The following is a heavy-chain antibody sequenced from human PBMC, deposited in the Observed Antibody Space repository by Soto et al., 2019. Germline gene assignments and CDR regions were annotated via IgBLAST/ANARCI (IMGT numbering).Heavy chain of an antibody. J-gene: IGHJ5*02. CDR3: GRGIVVGATPQGNPDL. CDR1: GVTFSNYG. Sequence: GGSLRLSCAASGVTFSNYGMHSVRQAPGNGLEWVAVIWYDGSNKYYADSVKGRFTISRDNSKNPQQLRMNSLGAEDTAVCYCGRGIVVGATPQGNPDLWGQGTQVTVCS. V-gene: IGHV3-33*01. CDR2: IWYDGSNK. D-gene: IGHD1-26*01.